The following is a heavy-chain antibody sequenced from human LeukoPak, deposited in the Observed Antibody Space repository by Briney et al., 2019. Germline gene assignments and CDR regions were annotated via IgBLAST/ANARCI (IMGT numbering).Heavy chain of an antibody. CDR2: INTDGSST. J-gene: IGHJ4*02. V-gene: IGHV3-74*01. Sequence: GGSLRLSCAASGFTFSSYWMHWVRQDPGKGLVWVSRINTDGSSTSYADSVKGRFTISRDNAKNTLYLQMNSLRAEDTAVYYCARRLIVGTTYFDYWGQGTLVTVSS. CDR1: GFTFSSYW. D-gene: IGHD1-26*01. CDR3: ARRLIVGTTYFDY.